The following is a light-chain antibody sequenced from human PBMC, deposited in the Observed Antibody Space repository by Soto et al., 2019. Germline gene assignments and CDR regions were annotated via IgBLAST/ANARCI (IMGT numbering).Light chain of an antibody. Sequence: DIVMTQSPDSLAVSLGERATIHCKSSQNVLYSSDSRNYLAWYQQKPGQPPKLLIYWASTRESGVPDRFSGSGSGTDFTLTISSLQAEDVAVYYCQQYYSIPWTFGQGTKVEIK. CDR3: QQYYSIPWT. CDR2: WAS. CDR1: QNVLYSSDSRNY. J-gene: IGKJ1*01. V-gene: IGKV4-1*01.